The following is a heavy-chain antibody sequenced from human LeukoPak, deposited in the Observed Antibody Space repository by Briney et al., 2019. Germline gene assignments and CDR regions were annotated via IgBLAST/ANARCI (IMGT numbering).Heavy chain of an antibody. CDR3: ARVKVDSMVRYYFDY. CDR2: IYYSGST. V-gene: IGHV4-59*01. CDR1: GGSISSYY. J-gene: IGHJ4*02. Sequence: SETLSLTCTVSGGSISSYYWSWIQQPPGKGLEWIGYIYYSGSTNYNPSLKSRVTISVDTSKNQFSLKLSSVTAADTAVYYCARVKVDSMVRYYFDYWGQGTLVTVSS. D-gene: IGHD3-10*01.